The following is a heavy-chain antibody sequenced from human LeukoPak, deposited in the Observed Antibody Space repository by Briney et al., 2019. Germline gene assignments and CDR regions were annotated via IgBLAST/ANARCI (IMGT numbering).Heavy chain of an antibody. V-gene: IGHV3-23*01. D-gene: IGHD5-12*01. Sequence: GGSLRLSCAASGFIFNTNAMSWVRQAPGKWLEWVSAISGRTGGTYYADFVKGRFTISRDNSKSTLYLQMDSLRAEDTAVYYCAKCGNSGCHLDYWGQGTLVTVSS. CDR1: GFIFNTNA. CDR2: ISGRTGGT. J-gene: IGHJ4*02. CDR3: AKCGNSGCHLDY.